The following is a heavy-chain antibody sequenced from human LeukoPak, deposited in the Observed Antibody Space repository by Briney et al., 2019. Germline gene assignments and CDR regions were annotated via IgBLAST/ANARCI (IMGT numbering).Heavy chain of an antibody. Sequence: GGSLRLSCAASGFTFSNYGIHWVRQTPGKGLQWVAVISYDGSNKYFADSVKGRFTFSRDNSKNTLYLQMNNLKTEDTAMYYCAGLGPFGSGSYYLDYYYGMDVWGQGTTVTVSS. CDR3: AGLGPFGSGSYYLDYYYGMDV. CDR2: ISYDGSNK. CDR1: GFTFSNYG. D-gene: IGHD3-10*01. V-gene: IGHV3-30*03. J-gene: IGHJ6*02.